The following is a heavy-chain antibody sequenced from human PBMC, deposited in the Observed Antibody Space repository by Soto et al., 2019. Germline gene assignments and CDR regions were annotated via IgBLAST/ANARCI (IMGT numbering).Heavy chain of an antibody. CDR2: INAGNGNT. Sequence: QVQLVQSGAEEKKPGASVKVSCKASGYTFTSYAMHWVRQAPGQRLEWMGWINAGNGNTKYSQKFQGRVTITRDASASTAYMELSSLRSEDTAVYYCARVGGWYVPYYWGQGTLVTVSS. J-gene: IGHJ4*02. V-gene: IGHV1-3*05. D-gene: IGHD6-19*01. CDR3: ARVGGWYVPYY. CDR1: GYTFTSYA.